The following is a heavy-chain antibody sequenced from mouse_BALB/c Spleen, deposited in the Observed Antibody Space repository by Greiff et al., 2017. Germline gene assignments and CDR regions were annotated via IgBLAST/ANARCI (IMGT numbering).Heavy chain of an antibody. Sequence: EVQLVESGGGLVQPGGSLKLSCAASGFTFSSYTMSWVRQTPEKRLEWVAYISNGGGSTYYPDTVKGRFTISRDNAKNTLYLQMSSLKSEDTAMYYCARQADYGPPFDYWGQGTTLTVSS. CDR3: ARQADYGPPFDY. CDR1: GFTFSSYT. CDR2: ISNGGGST. J-gene: IGHJ2*01. D-gene: IGHD1-1*02. V-gene: IGHV5-12-2*01.